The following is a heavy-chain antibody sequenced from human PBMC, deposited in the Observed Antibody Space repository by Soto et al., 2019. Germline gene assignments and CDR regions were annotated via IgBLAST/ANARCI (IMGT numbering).Heavy chain of an antibody. V-gene: IGHV3-30*18. CDR2: ISYDGSNK. D-gene: IGHD5-12*01. CDR1: GFTFSSYG. CDR3: AKDHVRGRGYVNYYYMDV. Sequence: PGGSLRLSCAASGFTFSSYGMHWVRQAPGKGLEWVAVISYDGSNKYYADSVKGRFTISRDNSKNTLYLQMNSLRAEDTAVYYCAKDHVRGRGYVNYYYMDVWGKGTTVTVSS. J-gene: IGHJ6*03.